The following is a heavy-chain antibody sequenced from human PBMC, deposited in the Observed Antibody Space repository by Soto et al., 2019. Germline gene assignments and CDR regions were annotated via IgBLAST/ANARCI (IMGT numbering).Heavy chain of an antibody. CDR2: ISAYNGNT. CDR3: ARAYDSSGYYYVSAFDI. J-gene: IGHJ3*02. Sequence: ASVKVSCKASGYTFTSYGISWVRQAPGQGLEWMGWISAYNGNTNYAQKLQGRVTMTTDTSTSTADMELRSLRSDDTAVYYCARAYDSSGYYYVSAFDIWGQGTMVTVSS. D-gene: IGHD3-22*01. V-gene: IGHV1-18*01. CDR1: GYTFTSYG.